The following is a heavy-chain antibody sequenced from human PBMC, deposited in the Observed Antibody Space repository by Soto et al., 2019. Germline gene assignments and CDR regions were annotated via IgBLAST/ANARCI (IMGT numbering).Heavy chain of an antibody. D-gene: IGHD5-12*01. V-gene: IGHV1-69*12. CDR3: ARGRPRYGGYAFPESVY. CDR2: IIPIFGTA. CDR1: GGTFSSYA. J-gene: IGHJ4*02. Sequence: QVQLVQSGAEVKKPGYSVKVSCKASGGTFSSYAISWVRQAPGQGLEWMGGIIPIFGTANYAQKFQGRVTITAEESTSTADMELSSLRSEDTAVYYCARGRPRYGGYAFPESVYWGQGTLVTVSS.